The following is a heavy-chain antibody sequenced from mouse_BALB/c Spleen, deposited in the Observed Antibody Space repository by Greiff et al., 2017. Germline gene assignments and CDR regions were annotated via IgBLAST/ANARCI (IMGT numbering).Heavy chain of an antibody. CDR3: ARFITVYYAMDY. D-gene: IGHD1-2*01. V-gene: IGHV1-67*01. CDR1: GYTFTDYA. Sequence: VQLQQSGPELVRPGVSVKISCKGSGYTFTDYAMHWVKQSHAKSLEWIGVISTYYGNTNYNQKFKGKATMTVDKSSSTAYMELARLTSEDSAIYYCARFITVYYAMDYWGQGTSVTVSS. J-gene: IGHJ4*01. CDR2: ISTYYGNT.